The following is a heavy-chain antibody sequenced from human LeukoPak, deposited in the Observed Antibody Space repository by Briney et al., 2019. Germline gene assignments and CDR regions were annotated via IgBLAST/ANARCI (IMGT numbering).Heavy chain of an antibody. CDR2: IDYSGGSS. CDR3: ARGQLAWGFYGTLVY. CDR1: GFTLSSYE. D-gene: IGHD2/OR15-2a*01. J-gene: IGHJ4*02. Sequence: TGGSLRLSCTVSGFTLSSYEMSWIRQAPGKVLEWFSSIDYSGGSSYYADSVKGRFTISRDDSKNTLYLQLNSLRAEDTAVYYCARGQLAWGFYGTLVYWGQGTVVAVSS. V-gene: IGHV3-23*01.